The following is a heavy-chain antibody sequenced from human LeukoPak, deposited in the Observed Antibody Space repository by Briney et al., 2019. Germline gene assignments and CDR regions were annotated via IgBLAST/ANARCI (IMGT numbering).Heavy chain of an antibody. V-gene: IGHV3-48*01. CDR1: GFTFNSYS. Sequence: GGSLRLSCAASGFTFNSYSMNWVRQAPGKGLEWVSYISSSSSTIYYADSVKGRFTISRDNAKNSLYLQMNSLRAEDTAVYYCARHHGYSSGWPRAYYYMDVWGKGTTVTVSS. CDR2: ISSSSSTI. J-gene: IGHJ6*03. CDR3: ARHHGYSSGWPRAYYYMDV. D-gene: IGHD6-19*01.